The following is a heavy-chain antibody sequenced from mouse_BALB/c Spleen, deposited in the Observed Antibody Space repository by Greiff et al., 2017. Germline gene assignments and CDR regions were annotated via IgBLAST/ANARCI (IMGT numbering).Heavy chain of an antibody. J-gene: IGHJ3*01. CDR2: IRNKANGYTT. V-gene: IGHV7-3*02. CDR1: GFTFTDYY. Sequence: EVKVVESGGGLVQPGGSLRLSCATSGFTFTDYYMSWVRQPPGKALEWLGFIRNKANGYTTEYSASVKGRFTISRDNSQSILYLQMNTLRAEDSATYYCARDSLDYYRPFAYWGQGTLVTVSA. CDR3: ARDSLDYYRPFAY. D-gene: IGHD2-14*01.